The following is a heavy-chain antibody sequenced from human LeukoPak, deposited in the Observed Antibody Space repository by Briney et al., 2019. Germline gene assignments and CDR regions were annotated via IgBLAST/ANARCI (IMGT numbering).Heavy chain of an antibody. Sequence: GGSLRLSCAASGFTFTSEAMTWVRQAPGQGLEWVSAISSGAASTYYADSVQGRFTISRDNSKNTLYLQMNSLRAEDTAIYYCAKGGVSRPLDYWGQGTLVTVSS. V-gene: IGHV3-23*01. J-gene: IGHJ4*02. CDR1: GFTFTSEA. CDR2: ISSGAAST. D-gene: IGHD3-10*01. CDR3: AKGGVSRPLDY.